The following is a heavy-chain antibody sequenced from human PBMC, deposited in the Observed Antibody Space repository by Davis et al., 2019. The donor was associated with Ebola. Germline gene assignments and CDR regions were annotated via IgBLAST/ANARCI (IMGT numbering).Heavy chain of an antibody. CDR2: ISYDGSNK. Sequence: PGGSLRLSCAASGFTFSSYGMHWVRQAPGKGLEWVAVISYDGSNKYYADSVKGRFTISRDNSKNTLYLQMNSLRAEDTAVYYCARDIGGLGLVSGRYYYMDVWGKGTTVTVSS. CDR3: ARDIGGLGLVSGRYYYMDV. V-gene: IGHV3-30*03. D-gene: IGHD3-16*01. CDR1: GFTFSSYG. J-gene: IGHJ6*03.